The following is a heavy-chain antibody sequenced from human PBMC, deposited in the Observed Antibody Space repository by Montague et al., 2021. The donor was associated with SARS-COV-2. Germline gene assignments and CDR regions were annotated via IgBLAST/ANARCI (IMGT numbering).Heavy chain of an antibody. CDR2: IYYSGSA. D-gene: IGHD3-10*01. CDR3: ARLEWTRGVSIRGAFHI. J-gene: IGHJ3*02. CDR1: GDSINNSRYY. V-gene: IGHV4-39*01. Sequence: SETLSLTCSVSGDSINNSRYYWGWIRQPPGKGPEWIGTIYYSGSAYYNPSLKSRVTISVDTSKDQFSLKLNSVTATDTAVYYCARLEWTRGVSIRGAFHIWGQGTKVTVSS.